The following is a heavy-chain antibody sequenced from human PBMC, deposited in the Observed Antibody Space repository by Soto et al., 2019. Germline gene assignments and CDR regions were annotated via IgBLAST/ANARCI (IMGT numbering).Heavy chain of an antibody. Sequence: EVQLVESGGGLVQPGRSLRLSCAASGFTFDDYAMHWVRQAPGKGLEWVSGISWNSGSIGYADSVKGRLTICRDNAKNSLYLQMNSLRAEDTALYYCAKDFIEYSSPSFDYWGQGTLVTVSS. J-gene: IGHJ4*02. CDR1: GFTFDDYA. V-gene: IGHV3-9*01. CDR2: ISWNSGSI. D-gene: IGHD6-6*01. CDR3: AKDFIEYSSPSFDY.